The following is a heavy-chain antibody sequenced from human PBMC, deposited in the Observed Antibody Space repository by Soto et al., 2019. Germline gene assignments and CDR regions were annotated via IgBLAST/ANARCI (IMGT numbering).Heavy chain of an antibody. CDR2: ISSSSSYI. D-gene: IGHD5-12*01. V-gene: IGHV3-21*01. CDR3: ARDQTYDSPYFDY. J-gene: IGHJ4*02. Sequence: GGSLRLSCAASGFTFSSYSMNWVRQAPGKGLEWVSSISSSSSYIYYADSVKGRFTISRDNAKNSLYLQMNSLRAEDTAVYYCARDQTYDSPYFDYWGQGTLVTVSS. CDR1: GFTFSSYS.